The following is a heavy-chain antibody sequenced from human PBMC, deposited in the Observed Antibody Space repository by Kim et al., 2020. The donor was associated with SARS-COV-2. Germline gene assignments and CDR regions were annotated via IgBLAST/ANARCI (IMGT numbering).Heavy chain of an antibody. CDR1: GGSISSSSYY. Sequence: SETLSLTCTVSGGSISSSSYYWGWIRQPPGKGLEWIGSIYYSGSTYYNPSLKSRVTISVDTSKNQFSLKLSSVTAADTAVYYCARDGMATIDWYFDLWGR. CDR3: ARDGMATIDWYFDL. CDR2: IYYSGST. V-gene: IGHV4-39*07. D-gene: IGHD5-12*01. J-gene: IGHJ2*01.